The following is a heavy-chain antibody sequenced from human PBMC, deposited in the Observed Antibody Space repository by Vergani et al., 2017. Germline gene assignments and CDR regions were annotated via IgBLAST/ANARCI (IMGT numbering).Heavy chain of an antibody. V-gene: IGHV3-23*01. CDR2: ISGSGGST. CDR1: GFTFSSYA. CDR3: AKDAPPEGAVFTGSRYFQH. J-gene: IGHJ1*01. D-gene: IGHD3-10*01. Sequence: EVQLLESGGGLVQPGGSLRLSCAASGFTFSSYAMSWVRQAPGKGLEWVSAISGSGGSTYYADSVKGRFTISRDNSKNTLYLQMNSLRAEDTAVYYCAKDAPPEGAVFTGSRYFQHWGQGTLVTVSS.